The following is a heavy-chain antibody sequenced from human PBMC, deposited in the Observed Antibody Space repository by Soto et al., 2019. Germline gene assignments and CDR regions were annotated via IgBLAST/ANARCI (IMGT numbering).Heavy chain of an antibody. J-gene: IGHJ3*02. CDR1: GGSVSSDSYY. V-gene: IGHV4-34*01. CDR3: ARVERGTATTVVDAFDI. Sequence: QVQLQQWGAGLLKPSETLSLTCAVYGGSVSSDSYYWSWNPQPPGKGLEWFGKMSHSGGTNFNPSLKSRGTISVETSKNQFYLKMSFVTAADTALYYCARVERGTATTVVDAFDIWGPGTMVTVSS. CDR2: MSHSGGT. D-gene: IGHD1-1*01.